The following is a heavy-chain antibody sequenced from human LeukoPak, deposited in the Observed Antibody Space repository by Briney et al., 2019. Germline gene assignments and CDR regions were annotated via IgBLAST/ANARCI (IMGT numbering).Heavy chain of an antibody. D-gene: IGHD5-12*01. CDR1: GFTFSNAR. Sequence: GGSLRLSCAAPGFTFSNARMSWVRQAPGKGLEWVGRIKSKTDGGTTDYAAPVKGRFTISRDDSKNTLYLQMNSLKTEDTAVYYCTTSLGWLRLGGAFDIWGQGTMVTVSS. V-gene: IGHV3-15*01. CDR2: IKSKTDGGTT. CDR3: TTSLGWLRLGGAFDI. J-gene: IGHJ3*02.